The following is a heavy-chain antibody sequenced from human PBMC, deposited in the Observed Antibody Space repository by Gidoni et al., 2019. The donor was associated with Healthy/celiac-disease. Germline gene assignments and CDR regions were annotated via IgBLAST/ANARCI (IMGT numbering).Heavy chain of an antibody. V-gene: IGHV1-69*06. CDR1: GGTFSSYA. D-gene: IGHD3-22*01. CDR3: ARGAGYYYDSSGYYYV. J-gene: IGHJ4*02. Sequence: QVQLVQSGAEVKKPGSSVKVSCKASGGTFSSYAISWVRQAPGQGLEWMGGIIPIFGTANYEQKFQGRVTITADKSTSTAYMELSSLRSEDTAVYYCARGAGYYYDSSGYYYVWGQGTLVTVSS. CDR2: IIPIFGTA.